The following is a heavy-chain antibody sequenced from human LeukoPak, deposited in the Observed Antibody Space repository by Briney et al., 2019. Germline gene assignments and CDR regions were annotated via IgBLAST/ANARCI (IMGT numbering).Heavy chain of an antibody. CDR1: GLTFSNYA. V-gene: IGHV3-23*01. CDR2: ITDSGRKT. D-gene: IGHD3-10*01. CDR3: AKIIKADTRNF. Sequence: PGGSLTLSCAASGLTFSNYAMNWVRQASGKGLECVSGITDSGRKTYYADSVKGRFSISRDNSKNTVYLQMSYPSSEDTAVYYCAKIIKADTRNFWGPETLVTVSP. J-gene: IGHJ4*02.